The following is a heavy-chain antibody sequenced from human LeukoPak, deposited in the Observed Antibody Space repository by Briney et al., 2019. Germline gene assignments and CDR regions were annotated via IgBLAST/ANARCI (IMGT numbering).Heavy chain of an antibody. Sequence: EASVKVSCKASGCTFSSYAISWVRQAPGQGLEWMGGIIPIFGTANYAQKFQGRVTITADESTSTAYMELSSLRSEDTAVYYCAKDGSGRNAFDIWGQGTMVTVSS. CDR1: GCTFSSYA. CDR2: IIPIFGTA. CDR3: AKDGSGRNAFDI. D-gene: IGHD3-10*01. J-gene: IGHJ3*02. V-gene: IGHV1-69*13.